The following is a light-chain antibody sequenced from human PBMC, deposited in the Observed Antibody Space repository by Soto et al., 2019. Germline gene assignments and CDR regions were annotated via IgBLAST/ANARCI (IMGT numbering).Light chain of an antibody. CDR3: QQYDDWPPLS. J-gene: IGKJ4*01. CDR2: GAS. Sequence: EIVMTQSPVTLSVSPGERAILSCRASQSVRTKLAWYQQKPGQAPRLLIYGASTRVTGIPARFSASGSGTDFTLTIAGLQSEDVAIYYCQQYDDWPPLSFVGGTKVEIK. CDR1: QSVRTK. V-gene: IGKV3-15*01.